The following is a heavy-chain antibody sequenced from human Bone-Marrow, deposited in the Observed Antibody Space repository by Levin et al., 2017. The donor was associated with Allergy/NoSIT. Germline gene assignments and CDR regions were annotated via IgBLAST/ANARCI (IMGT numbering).Heavy chain of an antibody. D-gene: IGHD2-2*01. V-gene: IGHV1-24*01. J-gene: IGHJ2*01. CDR1: GFTLNELS. CDR2: FDREDAGV. Sequence: GESLKISCKIVGFTLNELSMHWVRQSPGKGLEWLGRFDREDAGVISAQKFRDRLTMTEDASIGTAHMELRSLRSDDSAVYYCATRVYCSSTTCDDDDWYLDLWGHGTLVTVSS. CDR3: ATRVYCSSTTCDDDDWYLDL.